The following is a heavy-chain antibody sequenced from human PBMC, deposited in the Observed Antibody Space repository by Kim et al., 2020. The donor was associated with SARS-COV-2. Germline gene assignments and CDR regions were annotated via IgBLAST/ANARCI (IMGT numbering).Heavy chain of an antibody. D-gene: IGHD2-15*01. J-gene: IGHJ4*02. CDR3: ARDPIWDDGGYYFDY. V-gene: IGHV3-30*01. Sequence: DSVKGRFTISRDNSKNTLYLQMNSLRAEDTAVYYCARDPIWDDGGYYFDYWGQGTLVTVSS.